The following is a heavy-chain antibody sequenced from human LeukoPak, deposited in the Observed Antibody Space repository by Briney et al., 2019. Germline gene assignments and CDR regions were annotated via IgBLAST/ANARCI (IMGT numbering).Heavy chain of an antibody. CDR2: IYYSGST. CDR3: ARATYNWNDGDYYYYMDV. CDR1: GGSISSHY. D-gene: IGHD1-20*01. V-gene: IGHV4-59*11. J-gene: IGHJ6*03. Sequence: SETLSLTCTVSGGSISSHYWSWIRQPPGKGLEWIGYIYYSGSTNYNPSLKSRVTISVDTSKNQFSLKLSSVTAADTAVYYCARATYNWNDGDYYYYMDVWGKGTTVTVSS.